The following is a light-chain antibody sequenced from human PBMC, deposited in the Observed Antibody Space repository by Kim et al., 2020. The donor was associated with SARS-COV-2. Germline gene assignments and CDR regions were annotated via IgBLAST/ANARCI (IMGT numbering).Light chain of an antibody. Sequence: QSALTQPASVSGSPGQSITIFCTGTSSDFGDYNYVSWYQQYPGKAPKFMIYDVSKRPSGVSNRFSGSKSGNTASLTISGLQPDDEADYYCSSYTSSNKWIFGGGTQLTVL. CDR2: DVS. CDR1: SSDFGDYNY. J-gene: IGLJ2*01. V-gene: IGLV2-14*01. CDR3: SSYTSSNKWI.